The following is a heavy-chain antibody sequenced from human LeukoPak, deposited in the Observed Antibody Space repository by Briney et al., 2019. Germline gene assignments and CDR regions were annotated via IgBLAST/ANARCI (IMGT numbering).Heavy chain of an antibody. CDR1: GFTFSSYW. CDR3: ASSGYSGYFERYYFDY. J-gene: IGHJ4*02. Sequence: GGSLRLSCAASGFTFSSYWMHWVRQAPGKGLEWVSSITSSSIYTYYADSVKGRFTISRDNAKNSLYLQMNSLRAEDTALYYCASSGYSGYFERYYFDYWGQGTLVTVSS. D-gene: IGHD5-12*01. CDR2: ITSSSIYT. V-gene: IGHV3-21*01.